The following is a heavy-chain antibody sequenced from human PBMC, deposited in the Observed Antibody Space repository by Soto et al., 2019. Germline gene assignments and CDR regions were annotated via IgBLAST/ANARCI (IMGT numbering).Heavy chain of an antibody. CDR2: IYYRGST. V-gene: IGHV4-39*01. D-gene: IGHD4-4*01. J-gene: IGHJ4*02. CDR1: GGSITSSSYY. CDR3: ASPAGADYTFDY. Sequence: SLTCGVSGGSITSSSYYWGWIRQAPGRGLEWIGTIYYRGSTYYNPSLESRVTISADTSKNQLSLNLRSVTAADTAVYYCASPAGADYTFDYWGQGILVTVSS.